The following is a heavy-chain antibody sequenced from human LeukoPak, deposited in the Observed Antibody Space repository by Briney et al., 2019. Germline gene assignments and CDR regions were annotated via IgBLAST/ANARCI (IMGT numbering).Heavy chain of an antibody. Sequence: VSVKVSCKASGYTFTSYAMNWVRQAPGQGLEWMGWINTNTGNPTYAQGFTGRFVFSLDTSVSTAYLQISSLKAEDTAVYYCARGGLWFGELDYYFDYWGQGTLVTVSS. J-gene: IGHJ4*02. CDR2: INTNTGNP. CDR3: ARGGLWFGELDYYFDY. V-gene: IGHV7-4-1*02. CDR1: GYTFTSYA. D-gene: IGHD3-10*01.